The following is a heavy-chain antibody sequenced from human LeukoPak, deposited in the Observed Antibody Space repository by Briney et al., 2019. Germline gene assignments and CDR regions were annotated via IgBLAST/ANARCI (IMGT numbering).Heavy chain of an antibody. CDR1: GITFSSHA. D-gene: IGHD2-2*01. CDR2: ISGSGGTT. Sequence: TGGSLRLSCAASGITFSSHAMSWVRQAPGKGMEWVSAISGSGGTTYYADSVKGRFTISRDNSKDTLSLQMNGLRGEDTAVYYCAKVWCSSTSCYSGIYYYYGMDVWGKGTTVTVSS. V-gene: IGHV3-23*01. CDR3: AKVWCSSTSCYSGIYYYYGMDV. J-gene: IGHJ6*04.